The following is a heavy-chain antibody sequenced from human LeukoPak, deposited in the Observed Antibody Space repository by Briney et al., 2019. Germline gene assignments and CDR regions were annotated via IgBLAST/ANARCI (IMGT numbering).Heavy chain of an antibody. CDR3: ARATPPVIRSYYYDSSGYYRMSYDY. CDR2: INHSGST. D-gene: IGHD3-22*01. Sequence: PSETLSLTCAVYGGSFSGYYWSWIRQPPGKGLEWIGEINHSGSTNYNPSLKSRVTISVDTSKNQFSLKLSSVTAADTAVYYCARATPPVIRSYYYDSSGYYRMSYDYWGQGTLVTVSS. V-gene: IGHV4-34*01. CDR1: GGSFSGYY. J-gene: IGHJ4*02.